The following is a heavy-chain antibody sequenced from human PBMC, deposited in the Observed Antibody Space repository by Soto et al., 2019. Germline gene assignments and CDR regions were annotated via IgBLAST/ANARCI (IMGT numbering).Heavy chain of an antibody. CDR3: ASLWGDYDFWSGFRDYYYYGMDV. CDR2: ISYDGSNK. V-gene: IGHV3-30-3*01. J-gene: IGHJ6*02. CDR1: GFTFSSYA. Sequence: GGSLRLSCAASGFTFSSYAMHWVRQAPGKGLEWVAVISYDGSNKYYADSVKGRFTISRDNSKNTLYLQMNSLRAEDTAVYYCASLWGDYDFWSGFRDYYYYGMDVWGQGTTVTVSS. D-gene: IGHD3-3*01.